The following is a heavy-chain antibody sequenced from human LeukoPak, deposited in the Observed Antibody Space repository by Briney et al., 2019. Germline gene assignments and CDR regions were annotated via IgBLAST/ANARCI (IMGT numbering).Heavy chain of an antibody. J-gene: IGHJ4*02. V-gene: IGHV3-7*01. CDR1: GFTFSNYR. CDR2: VKKDGREK. CDR3: ARDEPVGATTG. D-gene: IGHD1-26*01. Sequence: GGSLRLSCAASGFTFSNYRMSWVRQAPGKGLEWVANVKKDGREKYNVDPVKGRFTISRDNVKNSLYLQMNSLRAEDTAIYYCARDEPVGATTGWGQGTLVTVSS.